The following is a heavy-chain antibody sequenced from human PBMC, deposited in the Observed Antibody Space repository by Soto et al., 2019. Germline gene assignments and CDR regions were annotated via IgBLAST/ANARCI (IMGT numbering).Heavy chain of an antibody. D-gene: IGHD3-16*01. V-gene: IGHV1-2*06. CDR3: ARTLGAAEYLQF. CDR1: GYTFTGYY. CDR2: INSNTGDT. J-gene: IGHJ1*01. Sequence: QVQLVQSGAEVKKPGASVTVSCKASGYTFTGYYIYWVRQAPGQGLEWMGRINSNTGDTRYAQRFQGKVTMTSDTSINTAYMALRSIKSNDTAVYYCARTLGAAEYLQFWGQVTLVTVSS.